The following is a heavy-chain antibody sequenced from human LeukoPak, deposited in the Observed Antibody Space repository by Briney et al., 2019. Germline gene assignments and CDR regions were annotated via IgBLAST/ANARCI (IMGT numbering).Heavy chain of an antibody. D-gene: IGHD6-13*01. Sequence: SVKVSCKASGGTFSSSAFNWVRQAPGQGPEWMGRMIPILALANYAQKFQGRVTITVDKSTSTVYVELSSLRSEDTAVYYCARGIGRSSSWYGVRGSYYYYMDVWGKGTTVTVSS. CDR3: ARGIGRSSSWYGVRGSYYYYMDV. V-gene: IGHV1-69*04. CDR1: GGTFSSSA. CDR2: MIPILALA. J-gene: IGHJ6*03.